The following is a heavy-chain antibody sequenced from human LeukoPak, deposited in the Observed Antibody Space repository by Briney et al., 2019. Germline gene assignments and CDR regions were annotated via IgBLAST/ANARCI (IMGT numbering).Heavy chain of an antibody. Sequence: ASVKVSCKASGYTFTGYYMHWVRQAPGQGLEWMGIINPSGGSTSYAQKFQGRVTMTRDTSTSTVYMELSSLRSEDTAVYYCARLYYYGSGSSRSLYAFDIWGQGTMVTVSS. V-gene: IGHV1-46*01. D-gene: IGHD3-10*01. CDR2: INPSGGST. CDR3: ARLYYYGSGSSRSLYAFDI. CDR1: GYTFTGYY. J-gene: IGHJ3*02.